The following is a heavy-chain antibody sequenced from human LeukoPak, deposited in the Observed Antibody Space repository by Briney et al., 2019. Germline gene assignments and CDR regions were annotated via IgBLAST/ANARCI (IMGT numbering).Heavy chain of an antibody. CDR3: ARAWGGDSSGYYQGGFDY. J-gene: IGHJ4*02. D-gene: IGHD3-22*01. V-gene: IGHV1-69*05. Sequence: SVKVSCKASGGTFSTYFISWVRQAPGQGLEWMGRIIPIFGTANYAQKFHGRVTITTDESTNTAYMELSSLTSEDTAVYYCARAWGGDSSGYYQGGFDYWGQGTLVTVSS. CDR2: IIPIFGTA. CDR1: GGTFSTYF.